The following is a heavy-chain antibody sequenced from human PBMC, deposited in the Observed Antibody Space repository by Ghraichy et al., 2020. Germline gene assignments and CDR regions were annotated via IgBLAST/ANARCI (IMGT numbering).Heavy chain of an antibody. J-gene: IGHJ5*02. V-gene: IGHV1-8*01. CDR1: GYTFTSYD. D-gene: IGHD6-13*01. CDR3: VKAAAGTMWGGDWFDP. CDR2: MNPNSGNT. Sequence: ASVKVSCKASGYTFTSYDINWVRQATGQGLEWMGWMNPNSGNTGYAQKFQGRVTMTRNTSISTAYMELSSLRSEDTAVYYCVKAAAGTMWGGDWFDPWGQGTLVTVSS.